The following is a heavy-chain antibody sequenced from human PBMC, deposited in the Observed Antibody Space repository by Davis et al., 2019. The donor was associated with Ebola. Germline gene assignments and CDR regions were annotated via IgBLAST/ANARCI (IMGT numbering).Heavy chain of an antibody. CDR3: ASGHYYDNSGYYGATVY. D-gene: IGHD3-22*01. J-gene: IGHJ4*02. CDR2: INPNTGGT. V-gene: IGHV1-2*06. CDR1: GYTFTGDY. Sequence: ASVKVSCKASGYTFTGDYMHWVRQAPGQGLEWMGRINPNTGGTDYAQKFQGRVTMTRDTSISTAYMELTRLRSDDTAFYYCASGHYYDNSGYYGATVYWGQGTLVTVSS.